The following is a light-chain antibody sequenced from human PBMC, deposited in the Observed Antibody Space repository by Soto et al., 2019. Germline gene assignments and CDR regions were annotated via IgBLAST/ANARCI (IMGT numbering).Light chain of an antibody. CDR3: QSSESSAVV. CDR2: EDD. V-gene: IGLV6-57*04. J-gene: IGLJ2*01. Sequence: NFMLTQPHSVSESPGKTVTISCTRSSGSIASNYVQWYQQRPGSAPTTVIYEDDQRPSGVPDRFSGSIDSSSNSASLTISGLKPEDEADYSCQSSESSAVVFGGGTKLTVL. CDR1: SGSIASNY.